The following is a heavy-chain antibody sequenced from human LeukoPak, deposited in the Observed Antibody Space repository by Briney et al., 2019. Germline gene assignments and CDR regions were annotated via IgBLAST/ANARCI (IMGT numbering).Heavy chain of an antibody. Sequence: SETLSLTCAVYGGSFSGYYWSWIRQPPGKGLEWIGEINHSGSTNYNPSLKSRVTISVDTSKNQFSLKLSSVTAADTAVYYCARGLGGYCSSTSCRRGYWFDPWGQGTLVTVSS. CDR1: GGSFSGYY. J-gene: IGHJ5*02. CDR3: ARGLGGYCSSTSCRRGYWFDP. D-gene: IGHD2-2*01. CDR2: INHSGST. V-gene: IGHV4-34*01.